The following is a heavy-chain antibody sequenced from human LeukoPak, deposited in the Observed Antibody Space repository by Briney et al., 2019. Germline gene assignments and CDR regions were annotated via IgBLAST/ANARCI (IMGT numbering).Heavy chain of an antibody. CDR1: GFTFSSYE. J-gene: IGHJ4*02. V-gene: IGHV3-48*03. D-gene: IGHD3-10*01. CDR3: ARGVLPPLFDY. CDR2: ISSSGSTI. Sequence: GGSLRLSCAASGFTFSSYEMNWVRQAPGKGLEWVSYISSSGSTIYYADPVKGRFTISRDNAKSSLYLQMNSLRAEDTAVYYCARGVLPPLFDYWGQGTLVTVSS.